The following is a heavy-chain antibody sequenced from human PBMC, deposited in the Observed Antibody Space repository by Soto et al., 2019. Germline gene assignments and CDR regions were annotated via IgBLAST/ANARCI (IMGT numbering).Heavy chain of an antibody. D-gene: IGHD5-12*01. Sequence: QVQLQESGPGLVKPSETLSLTCTVSGGSVSSGSYYWSWIRHPPGKGLEWIGYIYYSGSTNYNPSLKSRVTISVDTSKNQFSLKLSSVTAADTAVYYCARVELATRIYDYWGQGTLVTVSS. J-gene: IGHJ4*02. CDR1: GGSVSSGSYY. CDR2: IYYSGST. V-gene: IGHV4-61*01. CDR3: ARVELATRIYDY.